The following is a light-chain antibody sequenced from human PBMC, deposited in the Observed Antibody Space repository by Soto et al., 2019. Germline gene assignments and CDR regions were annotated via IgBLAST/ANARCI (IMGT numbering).Light chain of an antibody. CDR1: SSNIGNNY. Sequence: QAVVTQPPSVSAAPGQTVTISCSGSSSNIGNNYVSWYQQLPGTAPKLLIYDNNKRPSGIPDRFSGSKSGTSATLGITGLQTGDEADYYCGTWDSSLSAVYVFGTGTKLTVL. V-gene: IGLV1-51*01. J-gene: IGLJ1*01. CDR2: DNN. CDR3: GTWDSSLSAVYV.